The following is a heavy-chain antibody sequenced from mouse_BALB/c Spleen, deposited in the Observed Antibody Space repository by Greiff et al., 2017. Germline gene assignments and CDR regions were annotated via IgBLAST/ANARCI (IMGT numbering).Heavy chain of an antibody. V-gene: IGHV5-12-1*01. CDR3: ASLLRPAWFAY. CDR2: ISSGGGST. J-gene: IGHJ3*01. Sequence: EVQRVESGGGLVKPGGSLKLSCAASGFAFSSYDMSWVRQTPEKRLEWVAYISSGGGSTYYPDTVKGRFTISRDNAKNTLYLQMSSLKSEDTAMYYCASLLRPAWFAYWGQGTLVTVSA. CDR1: GFAFSSYD. D-gene: IGHD1-2*01.